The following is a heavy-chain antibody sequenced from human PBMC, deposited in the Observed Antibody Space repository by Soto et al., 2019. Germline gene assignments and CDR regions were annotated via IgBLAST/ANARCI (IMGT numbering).Heavy chain of an antibody. Sequence: SETLSLTCNVSGGSIDRSNYYWDWLRQPPGKGLEWIGTTYYNGNAYYNPSLKSRVSMSVDTSKNQFSLKLVSVTAADTAVYYCARLYAEYFQHWGQGTLVTVSS. CDR3: ARLYAEYFQH. CDR2: TYYNGNA. V-gene: IGHV4-39*01. CDR1: GGSIDRSNYY. J-gene: IGHJ1*01.